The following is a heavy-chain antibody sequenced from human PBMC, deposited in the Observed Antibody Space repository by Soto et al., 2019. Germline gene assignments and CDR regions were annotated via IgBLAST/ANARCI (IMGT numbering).Heavy chain of an antibody. CDR3: ASKSATDTNNWFDP. J-gene: IGHJ5*02. D-gene: IGHD3-3*01. V-gene: IGHV4-34*01. CDR2: INHSGGT. Sequence: SETLSLTCAVYGGSFSGYYWSLIRRPPGKGLEWIGEINHSGGTNYNPSLKSRLTISVDTSKNQFSLNLSSVTAADTAVYYCASKSATDTNNWFDPWGQGTLVTVSS. CDR1: GGSFSGYY.